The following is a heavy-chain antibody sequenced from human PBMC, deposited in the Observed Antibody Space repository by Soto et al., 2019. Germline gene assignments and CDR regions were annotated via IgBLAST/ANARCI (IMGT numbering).Heavy chain of an antibody. CDR3: AKDGGKDGYFGNWFDP. CDR2: IIPIFGSA. V-gene: IGHV1-69*13. J-gene: IGHJ5*02. CDR1: GYTFTSYY. Sequence: SVKVSCKASGYTFTSYYMHWVRQAPGQGLEWLGRIIPIFGSANYAQKFQGRVTITADESTTTAYMELSSLRSDDTAVYYRAKDGGKDGYFGNWFDPWGQGPLVTVSS. D-gene: IGHD5-12*01.